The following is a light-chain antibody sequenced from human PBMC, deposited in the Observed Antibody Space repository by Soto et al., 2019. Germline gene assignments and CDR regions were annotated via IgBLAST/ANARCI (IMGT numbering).Light chain of an antibody. CDR2: EAT. CDR3: WSYAGGAYV. CDR1: RSAVGSYNL. J-gene: IGLJ1*01. V-gene: IGLV2-23*01. Sequence: STLAQPCSVSGSSGQSITIPCSRSRSAVGSYNLVSWFQQHPGKVPKLMIYEATKRPSGVSNRFSASKSGNTASLTISGLQAEDEADYWCWSYAGGAYVFGTGTKVTV.